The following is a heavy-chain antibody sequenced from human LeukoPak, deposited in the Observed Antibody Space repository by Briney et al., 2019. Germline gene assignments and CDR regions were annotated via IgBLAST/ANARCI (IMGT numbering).Heavy chain of an antibody. CDR3: ARDLFNGMDV. CDR1: GFTFSGSW. V-gene: IGHV3-7*01. CDR2: INQNGNEK. J-gene: IGHJ6*02. Sequence: GGSLRLFRAASGFTFSGSWMSWVRQAPGKGLEWVAIINQNGNEKYYVDSVKGRFSISRDNAKNSLSLQMNSLRAEDTAVYYCARDLFNGMDVWGQGTTVTVSS.